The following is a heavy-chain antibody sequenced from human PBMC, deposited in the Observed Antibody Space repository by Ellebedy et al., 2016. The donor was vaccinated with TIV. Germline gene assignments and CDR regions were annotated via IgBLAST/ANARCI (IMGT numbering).Heavy chain of an antibody. V-gene: IGHV3-23*01. CDR2: ISGSGGRT. CDR3: AKDIVVVPAAPYFDY. Sequence: GGSLRLXXAASGFTFSSYAVSWVRQAPGKGLEWVSAISGSGGRTYYADSVKGRFTISRDNSKNTLYLQMNSLRAEDTAVYYCAKDIVVVPAAPYFDYWGQGTLVTVSS. CDR1: GFTFSSYA. J-gene: IGHJ4*02. D-gene: IGHD2-2*01.